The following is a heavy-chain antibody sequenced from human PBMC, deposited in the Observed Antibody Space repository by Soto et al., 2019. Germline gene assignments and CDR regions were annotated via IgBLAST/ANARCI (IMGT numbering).Heavy chain of an antibody. V-gene: IGHV1-18*01. Sequence: QVQLVQSGAEVKKPGASVKVSCKASGYTFTSYGLSWVRQAPGQGLEWMGWISAYNGNTNYAQKLQGRVTMTTGTSTRTAYMELRSLTSDDTAVYSCARDSPPVDYWGQGTLVTVSS. CDR3: ARDSPPVDY. CDR1: GYTFTSYG. J-gene: IGHJ4*02. CDR2: ISAYNGNT.